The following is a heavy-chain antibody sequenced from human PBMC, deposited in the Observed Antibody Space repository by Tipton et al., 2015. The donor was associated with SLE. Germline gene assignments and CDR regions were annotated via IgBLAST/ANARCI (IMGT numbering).Heavy chain of an antibody. J-gene: IGHJ5*02. Sequence: QLVQSGAEVKKPGASVKVSCKVSGYTLSELSMHWVRQAPGIGLEYLGGFDPEDGETFYAQKFQGRVTMTEDTSTDTVYMELSSLKSEDTAVYYCATTDFRDDTVVPQFHSWGQGTLVTVSS. CDR3: ATTDFRDDTVVPQFHS. CDR2: FDPEDGET. CDR1: GYTLSELS. D-gene: IGHD3-10*01. V-gene: IGHV1-24*01.